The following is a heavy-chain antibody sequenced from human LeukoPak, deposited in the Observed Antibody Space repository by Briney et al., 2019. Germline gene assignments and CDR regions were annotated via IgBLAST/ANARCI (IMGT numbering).Heavy chain of an antibody. CDR2: INHSGST. CDR3: ARGGYCSSTSCLRWFDP. Sequence: SETLSLTCADYGGSFSGYYWSWIRQPPGKGLEWIGEINHSGSTNYNPSLKSRVTISVDTSKNQFSLKLSSVTAADTAVYYCARGGYCSSTSCLRWFDPWGQGTLVTVSS. J-gene: IGHJ5*02. CDR1: GGSFSGYY. D-gene: IGHD2-2*01. V-gene: IGHV4-34*01.